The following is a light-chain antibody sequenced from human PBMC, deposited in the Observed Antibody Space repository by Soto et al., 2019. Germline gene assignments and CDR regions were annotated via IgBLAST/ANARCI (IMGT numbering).Light chain of an antibody. J-gene: IGKJ2*01. Sequence: EIVLTQSPGTLSLSPGERATLSCRASQSFSSSYLAWYQQKRGQAPRLLIYGASRRATGIPDRFSGSGSGTDFTLTISRLETEDFAMYYCQQYGSSPYTFGQGTKVEIK. V-gene: IGKV3-20*01. CDR2: GAS. CDR3: QQYGSSPYT. CDR1: QSFSSSY.